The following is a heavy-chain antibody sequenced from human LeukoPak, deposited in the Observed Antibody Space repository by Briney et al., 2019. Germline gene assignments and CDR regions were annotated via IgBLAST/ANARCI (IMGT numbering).Heavy chain of an antibody. V-gene: IGHV1-24*01. Sequence: GASVKVSCKASGYTFTSYAMNWVRQAPGQGLEWMGGFDPEDGETIYAQKFQGRVTMTEDTSTDTAYMELTSLRSDDTAMYYCATDPVGYCSANGCYSVDYWGQGTLVTVSS. D-gene: IGHD2-15*01. CDR2: FDPEDGET. CDR1: GYTFTSYA. J-gene: IGHJ4*02. CDR3: ATDPVGYCSANGCYSVDY.